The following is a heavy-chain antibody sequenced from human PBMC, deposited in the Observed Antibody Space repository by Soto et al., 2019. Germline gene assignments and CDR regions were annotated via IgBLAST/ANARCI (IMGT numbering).Heavy chain of an antibody. CDR1: GGTFSSYR. J-gene: IGHJ4*02. CDR2: IVPIYRTA. D-gene: IGHD6-13*01. CDR3: ARDSGAKLSSS. Sequence: QVQLVQSGAEVKKPGSSVKVSCKGSGGTFSSYRINWVRQAPGQGLEWVGGIVPIYRTADYAQKFQGRVTITADESARTAYLELRSLKSQDTAVYYCARDSGAKLSSSWGQGTLVTVSS. V-gene: IGHV1-69*01.